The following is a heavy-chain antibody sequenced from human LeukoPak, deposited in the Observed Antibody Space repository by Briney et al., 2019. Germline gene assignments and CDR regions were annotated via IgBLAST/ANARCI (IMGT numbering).Heavy chain of an antibody. D-gene: IGHD3-10*02. CDR3: AELGITMIGGV. CDR2: IYSGGST. Sequence: PGGSLRLSCAASEFTFSSYWMCWVRQAPGKGLEWVSVIYSGGSTYYADSVKGRFTISRDNSKNTLYLQMNSLRAEDTAVYYCAELGITMIGGVWGKGTTVTISS. CDR1: EFTFSSYW. J-gene: IGHJ6*04. V-gene: IGHV3-66*01.